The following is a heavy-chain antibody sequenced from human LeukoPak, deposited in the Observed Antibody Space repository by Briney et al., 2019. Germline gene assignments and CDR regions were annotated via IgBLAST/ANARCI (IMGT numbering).Heavy chain of an antibody. D-gene: IGHD5-24*01. Sequence: PGRSLRLSCAASGFTFSSYAMHWVRQAPGKGLEWVAVISYDGSNKYYADSVKGRFTISRDNSKNTLYLQMNSLRAEDTAVYYCAREMATTSYYGMDVWGQGTTVTVSS. J-gene: IGHJ6*02. CDR1: GFTFSSYA. V-gene: IGHV3-30-3*01. CDR2: ISYDGSNK. CDR3: AREMATTSYYGMDV.